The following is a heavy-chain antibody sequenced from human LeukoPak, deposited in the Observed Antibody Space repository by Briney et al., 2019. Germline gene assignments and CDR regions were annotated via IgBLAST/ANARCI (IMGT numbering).Heavy chain of an antibody. Sequence: GSSLRLFCAASGFTFSRYAMQWVRQAPGNGLEWVAVISYDGSNKYYADSVKGRFTISRDDSKNTLYLQMNSLTAEDTAVYYWTQPRPSYSSSWYDHWGQGTLVTVSS. D-gene: IGHD6-13*01. V-gene: IGHV3-30-3*01. CDR2: ISYDGSNK. CDR3: TQPRPSYSSSWYDH. CDR1: GFTFSRYA. J-gene: IGHJ5*02.